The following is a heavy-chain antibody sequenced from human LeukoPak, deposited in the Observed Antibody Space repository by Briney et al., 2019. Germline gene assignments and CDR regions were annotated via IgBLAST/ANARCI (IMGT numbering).Heavy chain of an antibody. J-gene: IGHJ3*02. CDR2: IYSGGST. D-gene: IGHD3-10*01. CDR1: GFTVSSNY. CDR3: ASGGGIWFGELHDAFDI. Sequence: PGGSLRLSCAAYGFTVSSNYMSWVRQAPGKGLEWVSVIYSGGSTYYADSVKGRFTISRDNSKNTLYLQMNSLRAEDTAVYYCASGGGIWFGELHDAFDIWGQGTMVTVSS. V-gene: IGHV3-53*01.